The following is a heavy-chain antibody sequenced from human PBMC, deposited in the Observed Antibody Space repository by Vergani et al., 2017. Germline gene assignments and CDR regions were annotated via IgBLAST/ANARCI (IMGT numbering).Heavy chain of an antibody. Sequence: EVQLVESGGGLVKPGGSLRLSCAASGFTFSSYSMNWVRQAPGKGLEWVSSISGSSSYIYYADSVKGRFTISRDNAKNSLYLQVNSLRAEDTAVYYCARESLANEFDYWGQGTLVTVSS. V-gene: IGHV3-21*01. J-gene: IGHJ4*02. CDR1: GFTFSSYS. CDR2: ISGSSSYI. D-gene: IGHD1-1*01. CDR3: ARESLANEFDY.